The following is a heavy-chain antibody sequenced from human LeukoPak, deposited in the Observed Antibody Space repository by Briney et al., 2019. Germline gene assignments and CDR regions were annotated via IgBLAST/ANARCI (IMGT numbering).Heavy chain of an antibody. D-gene: IGHD3-9*01. CDR3: ARDGEYYDILTGLYYYGMDV. CDR1: GFTFSSYS. J-gene: IGHJ6*02. Sequence: PGGSLRLSCAASGFTFSSYSMNWVLQAPGKGLEWVSYISSSSSTIYYADSVKGRFTISRDNAKNSLYLQMNSLRAEDTAVYYCARDGEYYDILTGLYYYGMDVWGQGTTVTVSS. V-gene: IGHV3-48*01. CDR2: ISSSSSTI.